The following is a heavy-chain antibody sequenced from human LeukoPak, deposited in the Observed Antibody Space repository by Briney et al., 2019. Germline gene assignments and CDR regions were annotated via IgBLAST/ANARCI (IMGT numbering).Heavy chain of an antibody. CDR1: GFTFSSYS. CDR3: AREVPNYYGMDV. CDR2: ISSGSSTI. V-gene: IGHV3-48*01. Sequence: GGSLRLSCAASGFTFSSYSMNWVRQAQGKGLEWVSYISSGSSTIYYADSVKGRFTISRDNAKNSLYLQMNSLRAEDTAVYYCAREVPNYYGMDVWGQGTTVTVSS. J-gene: IGHJ6*02.